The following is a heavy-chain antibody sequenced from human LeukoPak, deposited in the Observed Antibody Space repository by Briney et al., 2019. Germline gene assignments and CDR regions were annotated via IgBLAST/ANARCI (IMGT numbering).Heavy chain of an antibody. Sequence: ASVKVSCKASGYTFTSWYMHWVRQAPGQGLEWMGVIDPSGGGTSYAQKFQGRVTMTRDTSTRTVYMDLSSLRSEDTAVYYCARFLPGAFDIWGQGTMVTVSS. V-gene: IGHV1-46*01. J-gene: IGHJ3*02. CDR3: ARFLPGAFDI. CDR1: GYTFTSWY. D-gene: IGHD2/OR15-2a*01. CDR2: IDPSGGGT.